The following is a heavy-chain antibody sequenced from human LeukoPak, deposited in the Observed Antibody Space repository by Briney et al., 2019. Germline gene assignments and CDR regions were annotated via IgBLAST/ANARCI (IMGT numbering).Heavy chain of an antibody. V-gene: IGHV3-7*04. J-gene: IGHJ4*02. CDR1: GITLSELW. CDR3: VGGYGWLPDY. CDR2: IKQDGSEK. Sequence: PGGSLRLSCAGYGITLSELWMNWVRQVPGKGLEWVDNIKQDGSEKKYVDSVKGRFTISRDNAKNSVYLQMNSLRVDDTAVYYCVGGYGWLPDYWGQGALVTVSS. D-gene: IGHD6-19*01.